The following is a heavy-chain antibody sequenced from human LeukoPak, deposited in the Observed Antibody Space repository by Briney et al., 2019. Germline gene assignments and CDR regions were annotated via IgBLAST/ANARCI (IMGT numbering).Heavy chain of an antibody. J-gene: IGHJ4*02. CDR3: ARGYGYSSGWYFDY. V-gene: IGHV3-64*04. CDR1: GFIFTSYP. Sequence: GGSLRLSCSASGFIFTSYPMHWVRQAPGKGLEYVAVVNNNGGTTYYADSVKGRFTISRDNSNNTLYLQMNSLRVEDTAVYYCARGYGYSSGWYFDYWGQGTLVTVSS. D-gene: IGHD6-19*01. CDR2: VNNNGGTT.